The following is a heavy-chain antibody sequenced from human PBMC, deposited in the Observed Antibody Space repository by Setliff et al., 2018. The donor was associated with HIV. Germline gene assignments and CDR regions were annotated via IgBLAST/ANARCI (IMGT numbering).Heavy chain of an antibody. D-gene: IGHD1-1*01. Sequence: SETLSLTCTVSGDSISRGGYYWSWIRQRPGGGLAWIGYISYSGSTFYNPSLKSRVTISLDTSYNQFSLKVKSVTAADTAVYYCATGRLYYYMDVWGKGTTVTVSS. CDR1: GDSISRGGYY. V-gene: IGHV4-31*03. CDR3: ATGRLYYYMDV. CDR2: ISYSGST. J-gene: IGHJ6*03.